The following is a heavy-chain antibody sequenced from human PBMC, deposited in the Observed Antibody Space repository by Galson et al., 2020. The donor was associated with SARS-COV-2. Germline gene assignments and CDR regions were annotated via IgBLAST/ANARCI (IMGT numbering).Heavy chain of an antibody. Sequence: SQTLLLTCTVSGGSISSYYWSWIRQPPGKGLEWIGYIYYSGSTNYNPSLKSRVTISVDTSKNQFSLKLSSVTAADTAVYYCARALYYYDSSGYGINWFDPWGQGTLVTVSS. CDR1: GGSISSYY. CDR3: ARALYYYDSSGYGINWFDP. D-gene: IGHD3-22*01. CDR2: IYYSGST. V-gene: IGHV4-59*01. J-gene: IGHJ5*02.